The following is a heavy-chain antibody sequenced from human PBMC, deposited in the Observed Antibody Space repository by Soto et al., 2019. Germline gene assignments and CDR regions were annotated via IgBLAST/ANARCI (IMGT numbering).Heavy chain of an antibody. CDR3: ARDRYGSGSPPCDY. CDR2: IYYSGST. V-gene: IGHV4-31*03. Sequence: QVQLQESGPGLVKPSQTLSLTCTVSGGSISSGGYYWSWIRQHPGKGLEWIGYIYYSGSTYYNPSLTSRVTTSVDTSKKLFSLKRSSVTAASTAVYYCARDRYGSGSPPCDYWGQGTLVTVSS. CDR1: GGSISSGGYY. D-gene: IGHD3-10*01. J-gene: IGHJ4*02.